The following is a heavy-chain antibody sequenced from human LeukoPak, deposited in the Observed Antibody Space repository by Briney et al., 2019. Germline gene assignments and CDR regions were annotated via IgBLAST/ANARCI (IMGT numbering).Heavy chain of an antibody. CDR1: GFTVSSNY. CDR2: INSDGSST. V-gene: IGHV3-74*01. D-gene: IGHD6-19*01. CDR3: ARGIHSSAY. Sequence: GGSLRLSCAASGFTVSSNYMSWVRQAPGKGLVWVSRINSDGSSTSYADSVKGRFTISRDNAKNTLYLQMNSLRAEDTAVYYCARGIHSSAYWGQGTLVTVSS. J-gene: IGHJ4*02.